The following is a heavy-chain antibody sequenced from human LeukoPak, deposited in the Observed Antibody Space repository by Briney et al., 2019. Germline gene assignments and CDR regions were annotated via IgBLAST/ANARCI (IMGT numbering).Heavy chain of an antibody. CDR3: AREGEYCGGGSCYWVDY. D-gene: IGHD2-15*01. CDR2: IRSEAYGGTT. CDR1: GFSFGHYA. V-gene: IGHV3-49*03. Sequence: GRSLRLSCTASGFSFGHYAMSWFRQAPGKGLEWVGFIRSEAYGGTTEYAASVKGRFTISRDDSKSIAYLQMNRLKTEDTAMYYCAREGEYCGGGSCYWVDYWGQGTLVTVSS. J-gene: IGHJ4*02.